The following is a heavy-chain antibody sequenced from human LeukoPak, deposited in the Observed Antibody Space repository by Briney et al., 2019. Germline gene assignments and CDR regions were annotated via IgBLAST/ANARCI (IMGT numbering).Heavy chain of an antibody. Sequence: PGGSLRLSCAASGFTFSSYAMSWVRQAPGKGLEWVSAISGSGGSTYYADSVKGRITISRDNSKNTLYLQMNSLRAEDTAVYYCAKGSAVAGTGNWFDPWGQGTLVTVSS. CDR2: ISGSGGST. D-gene: IGHD6-19*01. V-gene: IGHV3-23*01. CDR1: GFTFSSYA. CDR3: AKGSAVAGTGNWFDP. J-gene: IGHJ5*02.